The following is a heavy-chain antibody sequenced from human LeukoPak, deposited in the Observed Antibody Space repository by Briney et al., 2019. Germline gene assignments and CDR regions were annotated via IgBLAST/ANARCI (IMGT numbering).Heavy chain of an antibody. D-gene: IGHD3-22*01. J-gene: IGHJ5*02. CDR1: GFTFSSYG. CDR2: IKYDGSMQ. Sequence: PGGSLRLSCAASGFTFSSYGMHWVRQAPGKGLEWVAVIKYDGSMQYYADSVKGRFTISRDNSKNTLYLQMNSLRAEDTAVYYCALTGDYDSSGYPHSWGQGTLVTVS. CDR3: ALTGDYDSSGYPHS. V-gene: IGHV3-30*03.